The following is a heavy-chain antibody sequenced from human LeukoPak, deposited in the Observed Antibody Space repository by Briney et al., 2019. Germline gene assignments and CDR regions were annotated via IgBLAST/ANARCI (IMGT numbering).Heavy chain of an antibody. D-gene: IGHD3-3*01. V-gene: IGHV4-38-2*02. Sequence: SETLSLTCTVSGYSISSGYYWGWIRQPPGKGLEWIGSIYHSGSTYYNPSLKSRVTISVDTSKNQFSLKLSSVTAADTAVYYCAREGGGLLEWLLSDAFDIWGQGTMVTASS. CDR2: IYHSGST. CDR1: GYSISSGYY. CDR3: AREGGGLLEWLLSDAFDI. J-gene: IGHJ3*02.